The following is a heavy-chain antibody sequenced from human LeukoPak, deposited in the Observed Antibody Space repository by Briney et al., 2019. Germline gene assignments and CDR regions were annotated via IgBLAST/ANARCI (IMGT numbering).Heavy chain of an antibody. J-gene: IGHJ4*02. CDR3: ASSSMVRGVNPFDY. CDR1: GGSISSGGYS. Sequence: SQTLSLTCAVPGGSISSGGYSWSWIRQPPGKGLEWIGYIYHSGSTYYNPSLKSRVTISVDRSKNQFSLKLSSVTAADTAVYYCASSSMVRGVNPFDYWGQGTLVTVSS. V-gene: IGHV4-30-2*01. CDR2: IYHSGST. D-gene: IGHD3-10*01.